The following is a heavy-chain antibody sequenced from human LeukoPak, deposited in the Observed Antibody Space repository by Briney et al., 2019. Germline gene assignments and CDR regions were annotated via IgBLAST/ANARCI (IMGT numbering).Heavy chain of an antibody. V-gene: IGHV3-64*02. CDR1: GFTFSNYD. CDR2: ISTTGVST. J-gene: IGHJ4*02. CDR3: VRWNDGRAVADN. D-gene: IGHD1-1*01. Sequence: GGSLRLSCVASGFTFSNYDMHWVRQAPGRGLEYVADISTTGVSTYYADFVRDRFTISRDNSKDTVYLQMGSLRPEDMAVYYCVRWNDGRAVADNWGQGALVTVSS.